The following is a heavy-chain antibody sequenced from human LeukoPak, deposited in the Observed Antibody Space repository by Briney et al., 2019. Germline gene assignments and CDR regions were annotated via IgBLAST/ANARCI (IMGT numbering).Heavy chain of an antibody. D-gene: IGHD4-17*01. Sequence: ASVKVSCKVSGYTLTELSMHWVRQAPGKGLEWMGGFDPSDGETIYAQKFQGRVTMTEDTSTDTAYMELSSLRSEDTAVYYCATPPPKLKHYGDYYWYFDLWGRGTLVTVSS. CDR2: FDPSDGET. CDR1: GYTLTELS. V-gene: IGHV1-24*01. J-gene: IGHJ2*01. CDR3: ATPPPKLKHYGDYYWYFDL.